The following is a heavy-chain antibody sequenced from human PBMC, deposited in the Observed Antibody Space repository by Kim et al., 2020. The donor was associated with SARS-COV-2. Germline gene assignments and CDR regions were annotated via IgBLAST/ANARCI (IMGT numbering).Heavy chain of an antibody. V-gene: IGHV3-9*01. J-gene: IGHJ3*02. CDR3: AKATHCSSTSCHDAFDI. D-gene: IGHD2-2*01. Sequence: VKCRFTISRDNAKNSLYLQMNSLRAEDTALYYCAKATHCSSTSCHDAFDIWGQGTMVTVSS.